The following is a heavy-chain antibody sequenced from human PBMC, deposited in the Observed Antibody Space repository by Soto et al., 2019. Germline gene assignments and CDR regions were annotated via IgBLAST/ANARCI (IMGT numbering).Heavy chain of an antibody. J-gene: IGHJ5*02. V-gene: IGHV3-23*01. D-gene: IGHD6-19*01. CDR3: AKPPPVAGTLSWFDP. Sequence: RLFCAASGFTFSRYAMSWVGQAPGKGLEWVSATSGGGGSTYYADSVKGRFTIPRDNSKTTMYLQLNSLRAEDTAVYYCAKPPPVAGTLSWFDPWGQGTLVTVSS. CDR1: GFTFSRYA. CDR2: TSGGGGST.